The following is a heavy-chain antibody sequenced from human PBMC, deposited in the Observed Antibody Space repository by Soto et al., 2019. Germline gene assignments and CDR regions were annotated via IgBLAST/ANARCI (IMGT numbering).Heavy chain of an antibody. D-gene: IGHD3-22*01. V-gene: IGHV3-23*01. Sequence: PGGSLRLSCAASGFTFSSYAMSWVRQAPGKGLEWVSVISGSGGSTYYADSVKGRFTISRDNSKNTLYLQMNSLRAEDTAVYYCARRITMIVVVIPNDAFDSWGQGTMVTVSS. CDR1: GFTFSSYA. CDR3: ARRITMIVVVIPNDAFDS. J-gene: IGHJ3*02. CDR2: ISGSGGST.